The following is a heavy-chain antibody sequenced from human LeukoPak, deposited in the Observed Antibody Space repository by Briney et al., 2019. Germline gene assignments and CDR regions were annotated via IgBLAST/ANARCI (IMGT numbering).Heavy chain of an antibody. V-gene: IGHV4-34*01. Sequence: SETLSLTCAVYGGSLSGYYWSWIRQPPGKGLEWIGEINHSGSTNYNPSLKSRVTISVDTSKNQFSLKLSSVTAAGTAVYYCARGPDWTERGYWYFDLWGRGTLVTVSS. D-gene: IGHD1-1*01. CDR2: INHSGST. CDR3: ARGPDWTERGYWYFDL. J-gene: IGHJ2*01. CDR1: GGSLSGYY.